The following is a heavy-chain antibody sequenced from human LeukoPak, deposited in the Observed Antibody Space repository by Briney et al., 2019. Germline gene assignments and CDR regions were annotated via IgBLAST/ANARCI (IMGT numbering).Heavy chain of an antibody. V-gene: IGHV3-15*01. J-gene: IGHJ4*02. CDR1: GFTFINAW. Sequence: GGSLRLSCAASGFTFINAWMAWVRQAPGKGLEWVGRIKSKAHGGTIEYAAPVKGRFTIPRDDSKNMLYLQMNSLKTEDTAVYYCTTDGVGVEGATYDNWGQGPLVSASS. D-gene: IGHD1-26*01. CDR2: IKSKAHGGTI. CDR3: TTDGVGVEGATYDN.